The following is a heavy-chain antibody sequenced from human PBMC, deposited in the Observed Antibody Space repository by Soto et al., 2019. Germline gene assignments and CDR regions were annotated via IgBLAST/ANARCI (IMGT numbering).Heavy chain of an antibody. D-gene: IGHD3-16*02. Sequence: QVQLQELGPGLVKPSETLSLTCTVSGGSISSYYWSWIRQPPGKGLEWIGYIYYSGSTNYNPSLKSRVTISVDTSKNQFPLKLSSVTAADTAVYYCARGDYIWGSYRLVYWGQGTLVTVSS. J-gene: IGHJ4*02. CDR3: ARGDYIWGSYRLVY. CDR2: IYYSGST. V-gene: IGHV4-59*01. CDR1: GGSISSYY.